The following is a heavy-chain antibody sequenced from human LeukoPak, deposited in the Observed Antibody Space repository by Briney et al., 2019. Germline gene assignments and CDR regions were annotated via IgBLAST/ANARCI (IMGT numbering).Heavy chain of an antibody. Sequence: GGSLRLSCAASGFTFSSYAMHWVRQAPGKGLEWVAVISYDGSNKYYADSVKGRFTISRDNSKNTLYLPMNSLRAEDTAVYYCARDRTYQPRIKIGADYYYYGMDVWGQGTTVTVSS. CDR2: ISYDGSNK. D-gene: IGHD2-2*01. CDR1: GFTFSSYA. V-gene: IGHV3-30-3*01. CDR3: ARDRTYQPRIKIGADYYYYGMDV. J-gene: IGHJ6*02.